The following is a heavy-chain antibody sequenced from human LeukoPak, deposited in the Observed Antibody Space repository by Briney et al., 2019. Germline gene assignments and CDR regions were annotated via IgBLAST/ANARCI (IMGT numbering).Heavy chain of an antibody. J-gene: IGHJ6*03. CDR1: GFTFSSYA. CDR3: AKWDSIAAASTTVYYYYYMDV. D-gene: IGHD6-13*01. V-gene: IGHV3-23*01. CDR2: ISPTTGTT. Sequence: GRSLRLSCAASGFTFSSYAMSWIRQVPGKGLEWLSAISPTTGTTFYADSVKGRFTISRDNSKNTLYLQMNSLRAEDTAVYYCAKWDSIAAASTTVYYYYYMDVWGKGTTVTVSS.